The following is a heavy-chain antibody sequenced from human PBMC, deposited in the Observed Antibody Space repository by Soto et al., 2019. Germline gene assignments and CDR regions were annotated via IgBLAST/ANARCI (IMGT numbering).Heavy chain of an antibody. CDR3: ARHNYGSGSTYFDY. Sequence: PSETLSLTCAVSGGSISSGGYYWSWLRQPPGKGLEWIGYIYYSGSTNYNPSLKSRVTISLDTSKNQFSLKLSSVTAADTAVYYCARHNYGSGSTYFDYWGQGTLVTVSS. CDR2: IYYSGST. CDR1: GGSISSGGYY. V-gene: IGHV4-61*08. J-gene: IGHJ4*02. D-gene: IGHD3-10*01.